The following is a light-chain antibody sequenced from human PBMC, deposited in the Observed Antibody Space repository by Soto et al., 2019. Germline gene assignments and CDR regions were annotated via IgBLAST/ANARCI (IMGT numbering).Light chain of an antibody. V-gene: IGKV3-20*01. CDR3: QHYGNSLPWT. J-gene: IGKJ1*01. CDR2: GAS. CDR1: QSITSSN. Sequence: EIVLAQFPGTLSLSPGERATLSCRASQSITSSNLAWYQQKPGQAPRLIIYGASNRATGIPDRFSGSGSGTHFTLTISRLEPEDFAVYFCQHYGNSLPWTFGQGTKVDIK.